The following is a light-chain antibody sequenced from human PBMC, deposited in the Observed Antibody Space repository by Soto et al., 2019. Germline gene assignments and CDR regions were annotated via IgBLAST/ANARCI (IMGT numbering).Light chain of an antibody. CDR1: SSNIGSNA. Sequence: QSVLTQPPSASGTPGQRVTISCSGSSSNIGSNAVNWYQQLPGTAPKLLIYGQNQRPSGVPDRVSGSKSGTSSSLAISGLQAEDEADYYCAVWDDIMDGRVVGGGTKLSFL. V-gene: IGLV1-44*01. CDR2: GQN. J-gene: IGLJ2*01. CDR3: AVWDDIMDGRV.